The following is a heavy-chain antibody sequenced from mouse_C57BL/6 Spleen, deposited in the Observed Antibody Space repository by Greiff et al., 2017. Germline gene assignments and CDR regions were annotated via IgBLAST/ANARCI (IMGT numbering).Heavy chain of an antibody. CDR3: ARYYYGSYAMDY. CDR1: GYAFSSYW. D-gene: IGHD1-1*01. Sequence: VQLQQSGAELVKPGASVKISCKASGYAFSSYWMNWVKQRPGKGLEWIGQIYPGDGDTNYNGKFKGKATLTADKSSSTAYMQLSSLTSEDSAVYFCARYYYGSYAMDYWGQGTSVTVSS. J-gene: IGHJ4*01. CDR2: IYPGDGDT. V-gene: IGHV1-80*01.